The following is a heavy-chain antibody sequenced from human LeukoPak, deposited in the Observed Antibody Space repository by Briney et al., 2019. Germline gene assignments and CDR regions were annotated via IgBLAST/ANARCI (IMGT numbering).Heavy chain of an antibody. CDR3: AKDLGPYYYYGMDV. CDR2: ISGSGGST. CDR1: GFTFSSYA. V-gene: IGHV3-23*01. J-gene: IGHJ6*02. Sequence: GGSLRLSCAASGFTFSSYAMSWVRQAPGKGLEWVSAISGSGGSTYYADSVKGRFTISRDNSKHTLYLQMNSLRAEDTAVYYCAKDLGPYYYYGMDVWGQGTTVSVSS.